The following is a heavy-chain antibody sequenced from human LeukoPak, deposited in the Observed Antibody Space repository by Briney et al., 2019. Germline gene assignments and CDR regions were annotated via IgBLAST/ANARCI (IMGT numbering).Heavy chain of an antibody. J-gene: IGHJ2*01. D-gene: IGHD1-14*01. Sequence: GESLKISCKGSGYSFTSYWIVWVRQMPGKGLEWMGIIYSGDSDTRNSPSFPGQANIPAAKTIRTTYLHWNRPKASHTTMHYCTTGKIGSYWYFGLWGRGTLVTVSS. CDR3: TTGKIGSYWYFGL. V-gene: IGHV5-51*01. CDR1: GYSFTSYW. CDR2: IYSGDSDT.